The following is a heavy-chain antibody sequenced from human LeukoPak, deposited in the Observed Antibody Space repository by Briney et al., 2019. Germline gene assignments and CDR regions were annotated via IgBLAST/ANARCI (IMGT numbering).Heavy chain of an antibody. CDR3: AYAGSTYYPDY. Sequence: SETLSLTCTVSGGSISSSYWSWIRQPPGKGLEWIGYIYYSGSTNYNPSLKSRVTISVDTSKNQFSLKLSSVTAADTAVYYCAYAGSTYYPDYWGQGTLVTVSS. V-gene: IGHV4-59*12. CDR2: IYYSGST. CDR1: GGSISSSY. J-gene: IGHJ4*02. D-gene: IGHD3-10*01.